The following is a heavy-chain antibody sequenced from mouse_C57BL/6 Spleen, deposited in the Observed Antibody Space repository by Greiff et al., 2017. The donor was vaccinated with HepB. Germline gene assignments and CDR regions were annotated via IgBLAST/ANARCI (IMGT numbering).Heavy chain of an antibody. CDR1: GFTFSDYY. V-gene: IGHV5-16*01. Sequence: EVQLVESEGGLVQPGSSMKLSCTASGFTFSDYYMAWVRQVPEKGLEWVANINYDGSSTYYLDSLKSRFIISRDNAKNILYLQMSSLKSEDTATYYCARVRLPYAMDYWGQGTSVTVSS. D-gene: IGHD1-2*01. CDR2: INYDGSST. J-gene: IGHJ4*01. CDR3: ARVRLPYAMDY.